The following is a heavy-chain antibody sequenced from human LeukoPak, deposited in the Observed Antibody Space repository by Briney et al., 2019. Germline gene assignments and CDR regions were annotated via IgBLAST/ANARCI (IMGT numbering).Heavy chain of an antibody. CDR2: INPNSDGT. J-gene: IGHJ4*02. Sequence: ASVKVSCKASGYTFTGYYMHWVRQAPGQGLEWMGRINPNSDGTNYAQKFQGSVTMTRDTSISTAYMELSTLRSDDTAVYYCATYYYGSGSSPFDYWGQGTLVTVSS. V-gene: IGHV1-2*06. CDR3: ATYYYGSGSSPFDY. D-gene: IGHD3-10*01. CDR1: GYTFTGYY.